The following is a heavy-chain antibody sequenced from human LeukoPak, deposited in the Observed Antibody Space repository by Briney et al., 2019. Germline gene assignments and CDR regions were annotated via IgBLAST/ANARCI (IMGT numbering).Heavy chain of an antibody. D-gene: IGHD6-13*01. CDR3: ARGLYISSWYYFDK. J-gene: IGHJ4*02. CDR1: GDSVSSNSAA. V-gene: IGHV6-1*01. Sequence: SRTLSLTCALSGDSVSSNSAAWNWIRQSPSRGLEWLGRTYYRSKWYNDYAVSVKSRIAINPDTSKNQFSLQLNSVTPEDTAVYYCARGLYISSWYYFDKWGQGTLFTVSS. CDR2: TYYRSKWYN.